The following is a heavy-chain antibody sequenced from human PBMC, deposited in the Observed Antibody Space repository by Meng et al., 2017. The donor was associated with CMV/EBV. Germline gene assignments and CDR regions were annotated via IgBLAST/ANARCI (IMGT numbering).Heavy chain of an antibody. CDR2: ISYDGSNK. Sequence: GESLKISCAASGFTFSDSTMHWVRQAPGKGLEWVAVISYDGSNKYYADSVKGRFTISRDNSKNTLYLQMNSLRAEDTAVYYCARDGMSDAFDIWGQGTMVTVSS. J-gene: IGHJ3*02. V-gene: IGHV3-30-3*01. D-gene: IGHD1-1*01. CDR1: GFTFSDST. CDR3: ARDGMSDAFDI.